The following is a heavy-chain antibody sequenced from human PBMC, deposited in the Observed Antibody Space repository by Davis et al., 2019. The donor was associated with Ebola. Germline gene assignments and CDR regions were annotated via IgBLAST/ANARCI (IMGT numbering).Heavy chain of an antibody. Sequence: SETLSLTCTVSGGSISSSSYYWGWIRQPPGKGLEWIGSIYYSGSTYYNPSLKIRVTISVDTSKNQFSLKLSSVNAAETAVYYCATLGGIVVVPAAIRGYYGMDVWGQGTTVTVSS. D-gene: IGHD2-2*02. J-gene: IGHJ6*02. CDR1: GGSISSSSYY. CDR3: ATLGGIVVVPAAIRGYYGMDV. CDR2: IYYSGST. V-gene: IGHV4-39*01.